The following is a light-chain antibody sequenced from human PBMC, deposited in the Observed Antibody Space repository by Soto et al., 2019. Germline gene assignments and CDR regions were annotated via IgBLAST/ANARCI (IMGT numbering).Light chain of an antibody. V-gene: IGKV1-5*03. CDR3: QQYNSYST. Sequence: DIQMTQSPSTLSASVGDRVTITCRASQSISSWLGWYQQKPGKAPKLLIYKASSLESGVPSRFSGSGSGTEFTLTISSPQPDDFATYYCQQYNSYSTFGQGTKVEIK. CDR1: QSISSW. CDR2: KAS. J-gene: IGKJ1*01.